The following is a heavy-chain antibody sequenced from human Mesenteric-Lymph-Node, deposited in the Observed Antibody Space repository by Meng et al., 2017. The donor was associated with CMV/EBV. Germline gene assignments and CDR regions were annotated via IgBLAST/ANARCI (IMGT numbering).Heavy chain of an antibody. V-gene: IGHV3-23*01. Sequence: GVLKISCAASGFTFSSYAMSWVRQAPGKGLEWVSAISGSGGSTYYADSVKGRFTISRDNSKNTLYLQMNSLRAEDTAVYYCAKDYGTMIAVDYWGQGTLVTVS. J-gene: IGHJ4*02. D-gene: IGHD3-22*01. CDR2: ISGSGGST. CDR3: AKDYGTMIAVDY. CDR1: GFTFSSYA.